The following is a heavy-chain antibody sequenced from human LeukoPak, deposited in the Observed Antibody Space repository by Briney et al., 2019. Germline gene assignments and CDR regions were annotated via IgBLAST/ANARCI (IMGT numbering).Heavy chain of an antibody. CDR3: AREGHSSGWYYFDY. CDR1: GFTFSSYA. CDR2: ISGGNGAT. Sequence: GGSLRLSCAASGFTFSSYAMTWVRQAPGKGLEWVSGISGGNGATYYADSVKGRFTISTDNSKNTLYLQMNSLRAEDTAVYYCAREGHSSGWYYFDYWGQGTLVTVSS. J-gene: IGHJ4*02. V-gene: IGHV3-23*01. D-gene: IGHD3-22*01.